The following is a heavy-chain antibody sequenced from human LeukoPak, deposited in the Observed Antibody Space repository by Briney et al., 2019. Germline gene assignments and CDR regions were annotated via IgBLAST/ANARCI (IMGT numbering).Heavy chain of an antibody. CDR3: ARRGGCISTSCNLDY. V-gene: IGHV1-46*03. J-gene: IGHJ4*02. CDR2: INPNGGGT. CDR1: GYTFTSYY. D-gene: IGHD2-2*01. Sequence: ASVKVSCKTSGYTFTSYYMHWMRQAPGQGFEWVGMINPNGGGTSSAQKFQGRVTLTRDTSTSTVYMDLSSLRSEDTAIYYCARRGGCISTSCNLDYWGQGTLVTVSS.